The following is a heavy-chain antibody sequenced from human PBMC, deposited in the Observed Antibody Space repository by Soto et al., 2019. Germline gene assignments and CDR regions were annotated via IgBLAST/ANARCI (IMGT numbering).Heavy chain of an antibody. CDR2: MRPDSGGA. Sequence: VASVKVSCKASRYTFTGYYLHWIRQAPGQGLQWMGWMRPDSGGANYAQKFQGRVYMTRDTSTSTFYMELSRLASDDTAVYYCERDPQEGVYDYWGQGAQVTVSS. CDR1: RYTFTGYY. J-gene: IGHJ4*02. CDR3: ERDPQEGVYDY. D-gene: IGHD3-16*01. V-gene: IGHV1-2*02.